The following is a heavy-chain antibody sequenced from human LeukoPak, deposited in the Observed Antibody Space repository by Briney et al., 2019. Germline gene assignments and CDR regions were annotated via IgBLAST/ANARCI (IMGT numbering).Heavy chain of an antibody. CDR1: GYSFSSYW. J-gene: IGHJ3*02. D-gene: IGHD3-22*01. CDR2: IYPGDSDT. CDR3: ARPSYYDSSGYFADAFDI. V-gene: IGHV5-51*01. Sequence: GESLKIYCKGSGYSFSSYWIGWVRQMPGKGLEWMGIIYPGDSDTRYSPSFQGQVTISADKSISTAYLQWSSLKASDTAMYYCARPSYYDSSGYFADAFDIWGQGTMVTVSS.